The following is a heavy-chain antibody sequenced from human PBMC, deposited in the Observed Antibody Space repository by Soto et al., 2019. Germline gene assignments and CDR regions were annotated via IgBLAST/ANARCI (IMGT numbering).Heavy chain of an antibody. CDR3: AREEGQWPLRIGMDV. J-gene: IGHJ6*02. V-gene: IGHV6-1*01. D-gene: IGHD6-19*01. CDR2: TYYRSNWDS. Sequence: QSPTLSLTCAISGDSVSSNSTAWNWIRQSPSRGLEWLGRTYYRSNWDSDYAVSVKGRITIKSDTSKNQFSLQLNSVTPEDMAVYYCAREEGQWPLRIGMDVWGQGTTVTVSS. CDR1: GDSVSSNSTA.